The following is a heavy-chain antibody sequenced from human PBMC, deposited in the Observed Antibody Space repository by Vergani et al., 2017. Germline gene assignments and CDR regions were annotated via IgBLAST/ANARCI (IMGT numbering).Heavy chain of an antibody. CDR1: GFTFSSYA. V-gene: IGHV3-15*01. J-gene: IGHJ4*02. CDR3: TTLSPNWAHW. D-gene: IGHD7-27*01. Sequence: DVQLLQSGGDLVQPGGSLRLSCGASGFTFSSYAMTWVRQAPGKGLEWVGRIKSQIDGGTTDYAAPVKGRFTISRDDSTNMLYLHMNSLKTEDTAVYYCTTLSPNWAHWWGQGTLVNVSS. CDR2: IKSQIDGGTT.